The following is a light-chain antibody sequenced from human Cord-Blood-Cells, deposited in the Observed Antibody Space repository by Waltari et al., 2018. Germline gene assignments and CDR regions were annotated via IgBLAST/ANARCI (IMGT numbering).Light chain of an antibody. J-gene: IGLJ3*02. CDR1: ALPQQY. Sequence: SYELTHPPSVSVSPGQTARLPGSCDALPQQYAYWYQQKPGQAPVLVIYKDSERPSGIPERFAGSSSGTTVTLTMSGVQAEDEADYYCQSADSSGTWVFGGGTKLTVL. CDR3: QSADSSGTWV. CDR2: KDS. V-gene: IGLV3-25*02.